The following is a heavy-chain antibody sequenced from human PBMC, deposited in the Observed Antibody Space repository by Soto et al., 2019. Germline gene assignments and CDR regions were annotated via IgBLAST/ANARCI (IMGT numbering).Heavy chain of an antibody. D-gene: IGHD2-15*01. CDR2: ISGSGADT. Sequence: EVQLLESGGGLVQPGGSLRLSCAPSGFIFSNYAMSWVRQARGKGLDWVSAISGSGADTYYPESVKGRFTISRDNFKNTLYWQMNSLRAEDTAVYYCAKDAGRGGGSVFDYWGQGNLVTVSS. J-gene: IGHJ4*02. V-gene: IGHV3-23*01. CDR3: AKDAGRGGGSVFDY. CDR1: GFIFSNYA.